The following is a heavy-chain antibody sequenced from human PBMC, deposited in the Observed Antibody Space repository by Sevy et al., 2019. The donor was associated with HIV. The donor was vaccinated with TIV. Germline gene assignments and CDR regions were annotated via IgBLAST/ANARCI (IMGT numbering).Heavy chain of an antibody. CDR2: ISYDGSNK. Sequence: GGSLRISCAASHYTFSSYTMHWVRQAPGKGLEWVALISYDGSNKNYADSVKGRFTISRDNSKNTLYLQMNSLRAEDTAVYYCARDQHDYGGNLRTGWFDPWGQGTLVTVSS. V-gene: IGHV3-30-3*01. CDR1: HYTFSSYT. CDR3: ARDQHDYGGNLRTGWFDP. D-gene: IGHD4-17*01. J-gene: IGHJ5*02.